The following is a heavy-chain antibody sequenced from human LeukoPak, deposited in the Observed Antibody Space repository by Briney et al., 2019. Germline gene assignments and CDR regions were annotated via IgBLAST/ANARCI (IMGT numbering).Heavy chain of an antibody. CDR3: ARKGEDSSWYYFDY. CDR2: IYTGASDT. CDR1: GYSFTSYW. D-gene: IGHD6-13*01. Sequence: GESLKISCKGSGYSFTSYWIGWVRQMPGKGLECMGFIYTGASDTRYSPSFQGQVTISADKSISTAYLQWSSLKGSDTAMYYCARKGEDSSWYYFDYWGQGTLVTVSS. V-gene: IGHV5-51*01. J-gene: IGHJ4*02.